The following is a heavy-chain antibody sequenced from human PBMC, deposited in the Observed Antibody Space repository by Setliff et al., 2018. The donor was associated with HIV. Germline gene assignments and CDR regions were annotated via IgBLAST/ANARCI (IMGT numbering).Heavy chain of an antibody. CDR2: IKHDKHT. J-gene: IGHJ5*02. CDR1: GYSINSGFS. V-gene: IGHV4-38-2*01. Sequence: SETLSLTCAASGYSINSGFSRAWIRQPPGQGPKWMGEIKHDKHTNYNPSLKSHVTMSVDTSKNQFSLKLSSVTAADTALYYCTRGPLPSADHWGQGTLVTVS. D-gene: IGHD6-19*01. CDR3: TRGPLPSADH.